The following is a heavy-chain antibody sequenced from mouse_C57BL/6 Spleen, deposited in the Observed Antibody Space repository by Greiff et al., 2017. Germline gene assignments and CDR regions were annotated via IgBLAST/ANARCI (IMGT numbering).Heavy chain of an antibody. CDR3: ARRDLYAMDY. Sequence: QVQLKESGPELVKPGASVKISCKASGYAFSSSWMNWVKQRPGKGLEWIGRIYPGDGDTNYNGKFKGKATLTADKSSSTAYMQLSSLTSEDSAVYFCARRDLYAMDYWGQGTSVTVSS. J-gene: IGHJ4*01. D-gene: IGHD3-3*01. CDR1: GYAFSSSW. V-gene: IGHV1-82*01. CDR2: IYPGDGDT.